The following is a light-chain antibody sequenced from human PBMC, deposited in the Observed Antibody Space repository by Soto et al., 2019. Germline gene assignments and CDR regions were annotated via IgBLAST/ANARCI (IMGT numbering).Light chain of an antibody. Sequence: EIVMPQSPATLSVSPGERATLSCTASHYVYSNVAWFQQRPGQAPRLLIYRASARATGTPARFSGSGSGTEFTLTITSLQSEDFALYYCQQYQNLWTFGQGTEVEI. CDR2: RAS. J-gene: IGKJ1*01. CDR1: HYVYSN. CDR3: QQYQNLWT. V-gene: IGKV3-15*01.